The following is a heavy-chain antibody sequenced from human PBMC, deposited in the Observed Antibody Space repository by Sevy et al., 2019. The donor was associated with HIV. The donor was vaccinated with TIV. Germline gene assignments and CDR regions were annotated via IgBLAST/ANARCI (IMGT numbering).Heavy chain of an antibody. J-gene: IGHJ3*02. Sequence: SETLSLTCSVSGGSISSSSYYWGWIRQPPGKGLEWIGSIYYSGDTYYNPSLKSRVTISVDTPKNHFSLKVRSVTAADTAVYYCARRLKEWLGAFDIWGQGTMVTVSS. CDR1: GGSISSSSYY. D-gene: IGHD6-19*01. V-gene: IGHV4-39*02. CDR2: IYYSGDT. CDR3: ARRLKEWLGAFDI.